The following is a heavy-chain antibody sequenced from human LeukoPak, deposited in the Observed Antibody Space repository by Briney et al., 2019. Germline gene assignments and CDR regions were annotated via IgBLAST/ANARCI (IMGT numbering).Heavy chain of an antibody. V-gene: IGHV3-30*14. CDR1: GFTFSSHV. CDR3: ARTPSDPGPFDD. J-gene: IGHJ4*02. CDR2: ISIEGTNK. Sequence: GRSLPLTCPASGFTFSSHVLHWVRQARSKGLEWVAAISIEGTNKYYADSVKGRFTISKDNSKNTQYVQMNSLRAEDTAVYYCARTPSDPGPFDDWGQGTLVTVSS.